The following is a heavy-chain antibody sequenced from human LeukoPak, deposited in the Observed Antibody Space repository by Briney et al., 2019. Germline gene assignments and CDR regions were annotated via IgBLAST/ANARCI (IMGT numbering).Heavy chain of an antibody. J-gene: IGHJ4*02. CDR3: ARLHYDSSGYYYFDY. Sequence: PSETLSLTCIVSGGSISSRSYYWDWIRQPPGKGLEWIGNLFDSGNTHYNPSLRSRLTMSVDTSKNQFSLKLSSVTAADTAVYYCARLHYDSSGYYYFDYWGQGTLVTVSS. CDR2: LFDSGNT. CDR1: GGSISSRSYY. V-gene: IGHV4-39*01. D-gene: IGHD3-22*01.